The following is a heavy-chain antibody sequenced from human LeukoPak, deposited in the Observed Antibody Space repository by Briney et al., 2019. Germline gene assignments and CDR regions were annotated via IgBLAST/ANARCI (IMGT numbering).Heavy chain of an antibody. Sequence: ASVKVSCKASGGTFSSYAISWVRQAPGQGLEWMGGIIPIFGTANYAQKFQGRVTITADESTSTPYMELSSLRSEDTAVYYCAREGYTYSGEVYYFDYWGQGALVTVSS. J-gene: IGHJ4*02. CDR3: AREGYTYSGEVYYFDY. V-gene: IGHV1-69*13. CDR2: IIPIFGTA. CDR1: GGTFSSYA. D-gene: IGHD5-18*01.